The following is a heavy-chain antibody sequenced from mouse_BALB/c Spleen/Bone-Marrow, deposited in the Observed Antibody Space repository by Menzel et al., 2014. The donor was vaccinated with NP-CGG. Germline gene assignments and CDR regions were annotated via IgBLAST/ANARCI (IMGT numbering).Heavy chain of an antibody. CDR1: GYTFISYV. CDR2: INPYNDGT. Sequence: LVESGPELVKPGASVKMSCKASGYTFISYVMHWVKQKPGQGLEWIGYINPYNDGTKYNEKFKGKATLTSDKSSSTAYMELSSLTSEDSAVYYCASGRYGFAYWDQGTLVTVFA. CDR3: ASGRYGFAY. D-gene: IGHD2-14*01. J-gene: IGHJ3*01. V-gene: IGHV1-14*01.